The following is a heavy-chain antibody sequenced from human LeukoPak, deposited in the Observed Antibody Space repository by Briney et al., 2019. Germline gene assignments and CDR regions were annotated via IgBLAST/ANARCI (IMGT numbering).Heavy chain of an antibody. V-gene: IGHV1-18*04. J-gene: IGHJ3*02. CDR3: VRDLYDYGSVNYVDPFDI. CDR1: GYTFSRYG. CDR2: ISPYNGDT. Sequence: GASVKVSCKASGYTFSRYGISWVRQAPGQGLEWMGWISPYNGDTNYAQKLQGRVTMTTDTSTSTAYMELRSLRSDDTALYYCVRDLYDYGSVNYVDPFDIWGQGTMVTVSS. D-gene: IGHD3-16*01.